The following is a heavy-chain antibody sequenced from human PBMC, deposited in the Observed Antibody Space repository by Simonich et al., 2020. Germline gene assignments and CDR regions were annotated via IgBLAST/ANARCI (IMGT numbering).Heavy chain of an antibody. CDR3: ARANERDY. CDR2: IIRSSSYI. Sequence: EVQLVESGGGLVKPGGSLRLSCAASGFTFSSYSMNGVRQAPGKGLGWVSSIIRSSSYIYYADSVKGRFTISRDNAKNSLYLQMNSLRAEDTAVYYCARANERDYWGQGTLVTVSS. J-gene: IGHJ4*02. D-gene: IGHD1-1*01. CDR1: GFTFSSYS. V-gene: IGHV3-21*01.